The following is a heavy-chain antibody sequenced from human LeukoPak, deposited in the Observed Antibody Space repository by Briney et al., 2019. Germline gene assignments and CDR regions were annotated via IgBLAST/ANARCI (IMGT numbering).Heavy chain of an antibody. CDR2: IYYSGST. D-gene: IGHD3-3*01. V-gene: IGHV4-59*01. Sequence: SETLSLACTVSGGSISSYYWSWIRQPPGKGLEWIGYIYYSGSTNYNPSLKSRVTISVDTSKNQFSLKLSSLTAADTAVYYCAKSQTGDFWSGYSSFHAFDIWGQGTMVTVSS. J-gene: IGHJ3*02. CDR3: AKSQTGDFWSGYSSFHAFDI. CDR1: GGSISSYY.